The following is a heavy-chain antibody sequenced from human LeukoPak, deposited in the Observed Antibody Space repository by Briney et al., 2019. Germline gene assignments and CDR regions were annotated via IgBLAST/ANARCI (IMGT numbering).Heavy chain of an antibody. J-gene: IGHJ4*02. Sequence: GGCLRLSSADPGFTFYDYAMHWVRHAPGEGLGWVSGISWNSGSIGYADSVKGRFTISRDNAKNSLYLQMNSLRAEDTALYYCAKARAGGPYSSSWYVLDYWGQGTLVTVSS. CDR1: GFTFYDYA. D-gene: IGHD6-13*01. CDR3: AKARAGGPYSSSWYVLDY. V-gene: IGHV3-9*01. CDR2: ISWNSGSI.